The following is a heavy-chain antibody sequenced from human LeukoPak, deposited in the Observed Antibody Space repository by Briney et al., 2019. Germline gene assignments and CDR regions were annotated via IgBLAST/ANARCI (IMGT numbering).Heavy chain of an antibody. J-gene: IGHJ4*02. CDR1: GVSISSYY. CDR2: IFYSGST. CDR3: ARGPWYDILTGYSWYFDY. V-gene: IGHV4-59*01. Sequence: PSETLSLTCTVSGVSISSYYWSWIRQPPGKGLEWIGYIFYSGSTNYNPSLKSRVTISVDTSKNQFSLKLSSVTAADTAVYYCARGPWYDILTGYSWYFDYWGQGTLVTVSS. D-gene: IGHD3-9*01.